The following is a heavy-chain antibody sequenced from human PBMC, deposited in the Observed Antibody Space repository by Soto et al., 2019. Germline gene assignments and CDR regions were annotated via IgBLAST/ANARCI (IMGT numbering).Heavy chain of an antibody. D-gene: IGHD1-26*01. J-gene: IGHJ6*02. CDR2: INHSGST. CDR3: ARGRIVGATTGDYYYGMDV. Sequence: QVQLQQWGAGLLKPSETLSLTCAVYGGAFSGYYWSWIRQPPGKGLEWIGEINHSGSTNYNPSLKSRVTISVDTSKTQFSLELSSVTAADTAVYYCARGRIVGATTGDYYYGMDVWGQGTTVTVSS. V-gene: IGHV4-34*01. CDR1: GGAFSGYY.